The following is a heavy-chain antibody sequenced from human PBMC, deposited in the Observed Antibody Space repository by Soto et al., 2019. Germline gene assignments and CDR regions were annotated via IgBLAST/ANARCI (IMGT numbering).Heavy chain of an antibody. Sequence: QVQLVQSGAEVKKTGSSVKVSCKSSGGTFSSYAISWVRQAPGQRLEWMGGIIPIFGTANYAQKFQGRVTITADESTSTAYMEQSSLRSEDTSVYYCASQDYGAYDRWVGAFEIWGQRTMVTVS. CDR1: GGTFSSYA. J-gene: IGHJ3*02. CDR3: ASQDYGAYDRWVGAFEI. CDR2: IIPIFGTA. D-gene: IGHD4-17*01. V-gene: IGHV1-69*01.